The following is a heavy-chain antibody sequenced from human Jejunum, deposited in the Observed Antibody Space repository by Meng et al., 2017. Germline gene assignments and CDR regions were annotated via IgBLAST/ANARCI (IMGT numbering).Heavy chain of an antibody. V-gene: IGHV3-9*01. CDR1: GFIFDNYA. J-gene: IGHJ4*02. CDR2: ISWNSGDI. CDR3: AKGTGVVVSAVWRYYFDY. D-gene: IGHD2-21*01. Sequence: GRSLRPSCAASGFIFDNYAMHWVRQVPGKGLEWVSGISWNSGDIGYADSVKGRFTISRDNAKNSLFLQMNSLTAEDTAFYYCAKGTGVVVSAVWRYYFDYWGQGALVTVSS.